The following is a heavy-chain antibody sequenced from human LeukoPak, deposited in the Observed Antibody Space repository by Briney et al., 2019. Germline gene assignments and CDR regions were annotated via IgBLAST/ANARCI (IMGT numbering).Heavy chain of an antibody. CDR3: AGYCSSTSCYGLGAFDI. CDR1: GFTFSSYA. V-gene: IGHV3-23*01. Sequence: GGSLRLSCAASGFTFSSYAMSWVRQAPGKGLEWVSAISGSGGSTYYADSVKGRFTISRDNSKNTLYLQMNSLRAEDTAVYYCAGYCSSTSCYGLGAFDIWGQGTMVTVSS. J-gene: IGHJ3*02. CDR2: ISGSGGST. D-gene: IGHD2-2*01.